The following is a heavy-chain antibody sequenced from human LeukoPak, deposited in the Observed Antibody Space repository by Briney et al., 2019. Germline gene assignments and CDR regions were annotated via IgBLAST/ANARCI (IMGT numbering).Heavy chain of an antibody. Sequence: PSETLSLTCTVSGGSISSYYWSWIRQPPGKGLEWIGYIYYSGSTNYNPSLKSRVTISVDTSKNQFSLKLSSVTAADTAVYYCARASSGNSDYFDYWGQGTLVTVSS. CDR1: GGSISSYY. CDR2: IYYSGST. CDR3: ARASSGNSDYFDY. J-gene: IGHJ4*02. D-gene: IGHD4-23*01. V-gene: IGHV4-59*08.